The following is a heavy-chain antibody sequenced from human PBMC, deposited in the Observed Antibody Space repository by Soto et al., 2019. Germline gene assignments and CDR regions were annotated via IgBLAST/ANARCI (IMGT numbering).Heavy chain of an antibody. J-gene: IGHJ6*02. CDR2: ISGSGGST. Sequence: GGSLRLSCAASGFTFSSYAMSWVRQAPGKGLEWVSAISGSGGSTYYADSVEGRFTISRDNSKNTLYLQMNSLRAEDTAVYYCAKGLRIRFLEWSYYYGMDVWGQGTTVTVSS. CDR1: GFTFSSYA. D-gene: IGHD3-3*01. V-gene: IGHV3-23*01. CDR3: AKGLRIRFLEWSYYYGMDV.